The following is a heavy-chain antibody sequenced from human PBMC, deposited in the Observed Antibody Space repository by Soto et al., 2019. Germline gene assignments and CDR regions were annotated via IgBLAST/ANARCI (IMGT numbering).Heavy chain of an antibody. Sequence: EVQLVESGGALVQPGGSLRLSCEASGFTFSNHWMTWVRQAPGKGLEWLANIKADGSDKEVVDSVKGRFTISRDNAKNSLYLQMTSLRVDDTAVYYCARGPRTLNYYYGMDLWGQGTTVTVSS. J-gene: IGHJ6*02. CDR2: IKADGSDK. CDR3: ARGPRTLNYYYGMDL. CDR1: GFTFSNHW. V-gene: IGHV3-7*04.